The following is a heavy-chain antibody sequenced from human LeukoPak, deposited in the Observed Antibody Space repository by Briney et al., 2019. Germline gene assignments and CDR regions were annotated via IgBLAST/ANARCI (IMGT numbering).Heavy chain of an antibody. D-gene: IGHD5-18*01. CDR1: GGTFSSYA. CDR2: IIPIFGTA. Sequence: SVKVSCKASGGTFSSYAISWVRQAPGQGLEWMGGIIPIFGTANYAQKFQGRVTITTDESTSTAYMELSSLRSEDTAVYYCARGAAVVIGAFDIWGQGTMVTVSS. J-gene: IGHJ3*02. CDR3: ARGAAVVIGAFDI. V-gene: IGHV1-69*05.